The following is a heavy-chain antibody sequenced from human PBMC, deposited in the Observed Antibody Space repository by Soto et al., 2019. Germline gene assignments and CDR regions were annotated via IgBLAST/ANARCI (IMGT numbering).Heavy chain of an antibody. Sequence: QVQLVESGGGVVQPGRSLRLSCAASGFTFSSYGMHWVRQAPGKGLEWVAVISYDGSNKYYADSVKGRFTISRDNSKNTLYLQMNSLRAEDTAVYYCEKDSSGSYTGNAFDIWCQGTMVTVSS. J-gene: IGHJ3*02. CDR1: GFTFSSYG. CDR3: EKDSSGSYTGNAFDI. V-gene: IGHV3-30*18. CDR2: ISYDGSNK. D-gene: IGHD1-26*01.